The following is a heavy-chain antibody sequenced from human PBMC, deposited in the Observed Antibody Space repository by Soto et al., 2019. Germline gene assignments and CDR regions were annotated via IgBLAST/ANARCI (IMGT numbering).Heavy chain of an antibody. CDR3: AKSLGSSSSKRAFDI. CDR1: GFTFSSYA. J-gene: IGHJ3*02. CDR2: ISGSGGTT. Sequence: PGGSLRLSCAASGFTFSSYAMSWVRQAPGKGLEWVSGISGSGGTTYYADSVQGRFTISRDNSKNTLYLQMNSLRVDDTAVYYCAKSLGSSSSKRAFDIWGQGTMVTVS. D-gene: IGHD2-2*01. V-gene: IGHV3-23*01.